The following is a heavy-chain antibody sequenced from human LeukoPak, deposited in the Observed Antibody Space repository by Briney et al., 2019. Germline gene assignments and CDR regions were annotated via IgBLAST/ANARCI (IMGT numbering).Heavy chain of an antibody. Sequence: ASVKVSCKASGGTFSSYAISWVRQAPGQGLEWMGRIIPIFGTANYAQKFQGRVTITTDESTSTAYMELSSLRSEDTAVYYCARAGLYYDSSGYPLLGWFDSWGQGTLVTVSS. V-gene: IGHV1-69*05. D-gene: IGHD3-22*01. CDR1: GGTFSSYA. CDR3: ARAGLYYDSSGYPLLGWFDS. CDR2: IIPIFGTA. J-gene: IGHJ5*01.